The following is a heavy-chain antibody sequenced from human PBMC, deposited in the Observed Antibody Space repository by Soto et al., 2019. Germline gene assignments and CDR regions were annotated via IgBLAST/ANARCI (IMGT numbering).Heavy chain of an antibody. CDR1: GDFISNTTYY. V-gene: IGHV4-39*01. D-gene: IGHD3-22*01. Sequence: SETLSLTCSVSGDFISNTTYYWAWVRQAPGKGLEWVGSIYFSGSGTSHYNPSLKSRVTISVDTSKNQFSLKLTSVTAADTAVYSCARTRSSLGTSGYYPFDYWGQGTLVTVSS. CDR2: IYFSGSGTS. J-gene: IGHJ4*02. CDR3: ARTRSSLGTSGYYPFDY.